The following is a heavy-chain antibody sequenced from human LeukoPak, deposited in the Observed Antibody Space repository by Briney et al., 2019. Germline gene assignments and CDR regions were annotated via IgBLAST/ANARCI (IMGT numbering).Heavy chain of an antibody. Sequence: GGSLRLSCAASGFTFDDYAMHWVRQAPGKGLEWVSGISWNSGSIGYADSVKGRFTISRDNAKNSLYLQMNSLRAEDTALYYCAKSEGGYLTRELDYWGQGTLVTVSS. CDR1: GFTFDDYA. D-gene: IGHD6-25*01. CDR3: AKSEGGYLTRELDY. V-gene: IGHV3-9*01. J-gene: IGHJ4*02. CDR2: ISWNSGSI.